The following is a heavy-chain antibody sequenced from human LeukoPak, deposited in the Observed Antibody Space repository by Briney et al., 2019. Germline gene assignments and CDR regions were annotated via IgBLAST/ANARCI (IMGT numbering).Heavy chain of an antibody. CDR3: AKAGRSGWGWGLIDY. J-gene: IGHJ4*02. CDR2: IRYDGSNK. Sequence: PGGSLRLSCAPSGFPFSNYGMHWVRQAPGRGREWVAFIRYDGSNKYYADSVKGRFTISRDNYKNTLYVQMNSRRAEDAAVCYCAKAGRSGWGWGLIDYWGRGTLVTVSS. CDR1: GFPFSNYG. V-gene: IGHV3-30*02. D-gene: IGHD6-19*01.